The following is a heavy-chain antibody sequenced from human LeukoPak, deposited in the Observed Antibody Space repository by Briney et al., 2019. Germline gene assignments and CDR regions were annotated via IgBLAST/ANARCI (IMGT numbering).Heavy chain of an antibody. D-gene: IGHD3-16*01. J-gene: IGHJ3*02. CDR3: TTRWGSDRHAFDI. CDR2: IKSKTDGGIT. Sequence: GGSLRLSCAASGFTFSNAWMSWVREAPGKGLERVGRIKSKTDGGITDYAAPVKGRFTLARDDSKNTLYLQMNSLKTEDTAVYYCTTRWGSDRHAFDIWGQGTMVTVSS. V-gene: IGHV3-15*01. CDR1: GFTFSNAW.